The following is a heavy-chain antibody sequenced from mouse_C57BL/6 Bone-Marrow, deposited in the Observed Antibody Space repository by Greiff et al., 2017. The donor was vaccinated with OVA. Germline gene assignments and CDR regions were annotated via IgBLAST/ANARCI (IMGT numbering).Heavy chain of an antibody. J-gene: IGHJ1*03. D-gene: IGHD1-1*01. Sequence: QVQLQQPGAELVRPGSSVKLSCKASGYTFTSYWMHWVKQRPIQGLEWIGNIDPSDSETHYNQKFKDKATLTVDKSSSTAYMQLSSLTSEDSAVYYGARGDGSSYYWYFDVWGTGTTVTVSS. V-gene: IGHV1-52*01. CDR2: IDPSDSET. CDR1: GYTFTSYW. CDR3: ARGDGSSYYWYFDV.